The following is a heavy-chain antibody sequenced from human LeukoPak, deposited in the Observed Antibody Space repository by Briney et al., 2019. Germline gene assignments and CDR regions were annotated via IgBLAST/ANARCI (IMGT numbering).Heavy chain of an antibody. J-gene: IGHJ4*02. CDR2: IDYSGST. CDR3: AREYRGVNDYFDY. CDR1: GGSISSYY. Sequence: SSETLSLTCTVSGGSISSYYWSWIRQPPGKGLEWIGYIDYSGSTNYNPSLKSRVTISVDTSKNQFSLKLSSVTAADTAVYYCAREYRGVNDYFDYWGQGTLVTVSS. V-gene: IGHV4-59*01. D-gene: IGHD3-10*01.